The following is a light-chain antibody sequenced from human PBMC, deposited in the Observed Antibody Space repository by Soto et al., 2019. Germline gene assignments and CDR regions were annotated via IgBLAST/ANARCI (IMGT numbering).Light chain of an antibody. Sequence: EIVLTQSPATLSLSPGERATLSCRASQSVNIYLAWYQQKPGQAPRLLITNAFNRATGIPPRFSGSGSGTDFTLTISSLEPEDFAVYYCQQRNNWPSTTFGPGTKVDIK. CDR3: QQRNNWPSTT. J-gene: IGKJ3*01. CDR1: QSVNIY. V-gene: IGKV3-11*01. CDR2: NAF.